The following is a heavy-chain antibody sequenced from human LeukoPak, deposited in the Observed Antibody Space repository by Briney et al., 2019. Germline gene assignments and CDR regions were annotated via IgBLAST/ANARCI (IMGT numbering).Heavy chain of an antibody. J-gene: IGHJ6*02. CDR1: GFTFSSYS. D-gene: IGHD3-9*01. Sequence: GGSLRLSCAASGFTFSSYSMNWVRQAPGKGLEWVSYGSSRSSTIYYADSVKGRFTISRDNAKNSLYLQMNSLRDEDTAVYYCARVWDYDILTGRHYYYYGMDVWGQGTTVTVSS. CDR3: ARVWDYDILTGRHYYYYGMDV. V-gene: IGHV3-48*02. CDR2: GSSRSSTI.